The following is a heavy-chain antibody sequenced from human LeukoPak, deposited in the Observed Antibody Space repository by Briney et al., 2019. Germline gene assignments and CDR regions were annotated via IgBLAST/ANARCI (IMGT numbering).Heavy chain of an antibody. J-gene: IGHJ6*03. CDR1: GGSFSGYY. Sequence: SETLSLTCAVYGGSFSGYYWSWIRQPPGKGLEWIGEINHSGSTNYNPSLKSRVTISVDTSKNQFSLKLSSVTAADTAVYYCARERYSSSWYSYYMDVWGKGTTVTVSS. CDR2: INHSGST. D-gene: IGHD6-13*01. V-gene: IGHV4-34*01. CDR3: ARERYSSSWYSYYMDV.